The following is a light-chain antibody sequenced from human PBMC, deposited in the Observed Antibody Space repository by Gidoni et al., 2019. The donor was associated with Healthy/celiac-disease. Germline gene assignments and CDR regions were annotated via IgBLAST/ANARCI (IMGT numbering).Light chain of an antibody. CDR2: QDT. CDR1: KLGAKY. V-gene: IGLV3-1*01. Sequence: SYELTQPPSVSVSPGQTASITCSGDKLGAKYAYWYQQKPGQSPVLLVYQDTKRPSGIPERFSGSNSGNTATLTISGTQAMDEADYYCQAWDSSTGVVFGGGTKLTVL. CDR3: QAWDSSTGVV. J-gene: IGLJ2*01.